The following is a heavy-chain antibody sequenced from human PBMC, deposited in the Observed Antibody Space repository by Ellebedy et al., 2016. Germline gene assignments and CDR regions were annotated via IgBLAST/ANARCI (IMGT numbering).Heavy chain of an antibody. D-gene: IGHD1-26*01. J-gene: IGHJ4*02. CDR2: ISSGGGT. CDR3: ARSLAGATYGGTDY. Sequence: GESLKISCAASGFIVSSNYMSWVRQAPGKGLEWVSFISSGGGTSYADSVKGRFTISRDDSKNTVYLQMDSLRAEDTAVYYCARSLAGATYGGTDYWGRGTLVTVSS. CDR1: GFIVSSNY. V-gene: IGHV3-53*01.